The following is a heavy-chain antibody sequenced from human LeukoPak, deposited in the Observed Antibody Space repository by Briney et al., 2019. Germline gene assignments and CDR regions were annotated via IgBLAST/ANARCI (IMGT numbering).Heavy chain of an antibody. D-gene: IGHD6-19*01. CDR1: GGSISSYY. CDR2: IYYSGST. V-gene: IGHV4-59*01. J-gene: IGHJ3*02. Sequence: SETLSLTCTVSGGSISSYYWSWIRQPPGKGLEWIGYIYYSGSTNYNPSLKSRVTISVDTSKNQFSLKLSSVTAADTAVYYCARAGYSSGWYRPGGAFDIWGQGTMVTVSS. CDR3: ARAGYSSGWYRPGGAFDI.